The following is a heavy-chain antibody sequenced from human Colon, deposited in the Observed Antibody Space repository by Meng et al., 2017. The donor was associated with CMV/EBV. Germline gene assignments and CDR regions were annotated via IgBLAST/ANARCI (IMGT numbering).Heavy chain of an antibody. CDR1: GFTFSSYW. D-gene: IGHD3-22*01. J-gene: IGHJ3*02. V-gene: IGHV3-7*03. CDR2: IKQDGSEK. Sequence: GESLKISCAASGFTFSSYWMSWVRQAPGKGLEWVANIKQDGSEKYYVDSVKGRFTISRDNAKNSLYLQMNSLRAEDTAVYYCARDNYYDSSGYYAFDIWGQGTMVTVSS. CDR3: ARDNYYDSSGYYAFDI.